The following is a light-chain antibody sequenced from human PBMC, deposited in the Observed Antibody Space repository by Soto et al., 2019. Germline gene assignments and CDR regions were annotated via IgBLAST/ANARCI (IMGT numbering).Light chain of an antibody. Sequence: DIPSTNCPSTLSAYVGDRVTMTCRASQSISSWLAWYQQKPGKAPKLLINKASSLESGVPSRFSGSGSGTEFTLTISSLQPDDFATYYCQQVNSYPWTFGEGTKV. V-gene: IGKV1-5*03. CDR3: QQVNSYPWT. J-gene: IGKJ1*01. CDR1: QSISSW. CDR2: KAS.